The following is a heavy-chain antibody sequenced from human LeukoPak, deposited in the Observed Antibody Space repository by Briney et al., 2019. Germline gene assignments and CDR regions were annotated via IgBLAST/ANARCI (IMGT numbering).Heavy chain of an antibody. J-gene: IGHJ4*02. Sequence: PSETLSLTCAVYGGSFSGYYWSWIRQPPGKGLEWIGEINHSGSTNYNPSLKSRVTISVDTSKNQFSLKLSSVTAADTAVYYCARGCGYSYGSDPYYFDYWGQGTLVTVSS. V-gene: IGHV4-34*01. CDR3: ARGCGYSYGSDPYYFDY. CDR2: INHSGST. CDR1: GGSFSGYY. D-gene: IGHD5-18*01.